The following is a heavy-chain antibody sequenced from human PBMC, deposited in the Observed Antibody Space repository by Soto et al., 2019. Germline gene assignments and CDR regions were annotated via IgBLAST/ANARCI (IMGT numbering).Heavy chain of an antibody. CDR3: ARVNVMLIWNYCYAVDV. D-gene: IGHD3-10*01. V-gene: IGHV2-26*01. J-gene: IGHJ6*02. CDR1: GFSLSNVRMG. CDR2: IFSDDDK. Sequence: QVTLKESGPVLVKPTETLTLTCTVSGFSLSNVRMGVSWIRQPPGKALEWHAHIFSDDDKSYNASLRSRLTNSKDTSRSQVVLTMINVDTVDTATYFCARVNVMLIWNYCYAVDVWGRGTTVTVSS.